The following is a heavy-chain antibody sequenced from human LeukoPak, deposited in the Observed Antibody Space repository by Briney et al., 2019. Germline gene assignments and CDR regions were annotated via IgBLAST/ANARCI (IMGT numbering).Heavy chain of an antibody. V-gene: IGHV3-33*01. Sequence: GGSLRLSFAASGFPFSSYGMHWVRQAPGKGLEWVAVIWYDGSNKYYADSVKGRFTISRDNSKNTLYLQMNSLRAEDTAVYYCARDRYCSGGSCYPRWFDPWGQGTLVTVSS. D-gene: IGHD2-15*01. CDR3: ARDRYCSGGSCYPRWFDP. J-gene: IGHJ5*02. CDR1: GFPFSSYG. CDR2: IWYDGSNK.